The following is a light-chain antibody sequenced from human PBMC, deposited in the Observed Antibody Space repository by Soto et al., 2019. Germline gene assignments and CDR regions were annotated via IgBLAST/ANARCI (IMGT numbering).Light chain of an antibody. V-gene: IGKV3-15*01. CDR2: GAS. J-gene: IGKJ4*01. CDR1: QSVSSS. Sequence: EIVMTQSPVTLSVSPGERATLSCRASQSVSSSLAWYQQKPGQSPRLLIYGASTRATGVPARFSGCGSGTEFTLTISSLQSEDFAVYYCQQCYDWPLSFGGGTKVEIE. CDR3: QQCYDWPLS.